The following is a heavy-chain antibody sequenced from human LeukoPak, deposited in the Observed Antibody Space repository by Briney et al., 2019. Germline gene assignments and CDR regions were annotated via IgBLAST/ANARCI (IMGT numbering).Heavy chain of an antibody. CDR3: TREAAAGIDY. D-gene: IGHD6-13*01. V-gene: IGHV3-7*01. Sequence: PGGSLRLSCAASGFTFSTYWMSWVRQAPGKGRGWVANIKQDGSEKYYLDSVKGRFTISRDNAKNSLYLQMNSLRAEDTAVYFCTREAAAGIDYWGQGTLVTVSS. CDR2: IKQDGSEK. J-gene: IGHJ4*02. CDR1: GFTFSTYW.